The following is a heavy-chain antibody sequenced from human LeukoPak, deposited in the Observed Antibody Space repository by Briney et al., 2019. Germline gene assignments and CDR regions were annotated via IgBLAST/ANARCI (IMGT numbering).Heavy chain of an antibody. Sequence: ASQTLSLTCTVSGGSISSGGYYWSWIRQPPGKGLEWIGYVYHSGSTYYNPSLKSRVTISVDRSKNQFSLKLSSVTAADTAVYYCARRRYSSSWPFDYWGQGTLVTVSS. CDR3: ARRRYSSSWPFDY. V-gene: IGHV4-30-2*01. CDR1: GGSISSGGYY. J-gene: IGHJ4*02. D-gene: IGHD6-13*01. CDR2: VYHSGST.